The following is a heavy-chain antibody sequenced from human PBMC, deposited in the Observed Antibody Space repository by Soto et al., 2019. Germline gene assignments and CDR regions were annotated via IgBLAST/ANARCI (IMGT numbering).Heavy chain of an antibody. CDR2: LNPNSGDT. D-gene: IGHD6-19*01. J-gene: IGHJ4*02. CDR3: APSGGGRYLY. V-gene: IGHV1-8*01. Sequence: QVQLVQSGAEVKKPGASVKVSCKASGYTFSSYDINWVRQATGQGLEWMGWLNPNSGDTGYAQKFQGRVTLTRNTSINTAYIELSSLPSDDTAVYYCAPSGGGRYLYWGQGTLVTVSS. CDR1: GYTFSSYD.